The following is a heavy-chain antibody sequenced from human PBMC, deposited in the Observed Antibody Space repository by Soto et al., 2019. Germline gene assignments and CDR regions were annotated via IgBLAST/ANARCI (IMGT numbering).Heavy chain of an antibody. Sequence: SETLSLTCTVSGGSISSNSYYWGWIRQPPGKGLEWIGSIYSSGSTYYNPSLKSRVTISVDTSKNQFSLKLSSVTAADTAVYYCARRSYDFWSGPLMYYFDYWGQGTLVTVSS. D-gene: IGHD3-3*01. CDR1: GGSISSNSYY. CDR2: IYSSGST. V-gene: IGHV4-39*01. CDR3: ARRSYDFWSGPLMYYFDY. J-gene: IGHJ4*02.